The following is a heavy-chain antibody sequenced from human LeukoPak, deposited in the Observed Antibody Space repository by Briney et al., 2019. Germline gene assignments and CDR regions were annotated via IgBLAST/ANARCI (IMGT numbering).Heavy chain of an antibody. J-gene: IGHJ3*02. CDR2: IYTSGST. CDR1: GGSISSGSYY. CDR3: ARRHHCSSTSCYIALPFDI. Sequence: NSSETLSLTCTVSGGSISSGSYYWSWIRQPAGKGLEWIGRIYTSGSTNYNPSLKSRVTISVDTSKNQFSLKLSSVTAADTAVYYCARRHHCSSTSCYIALPFDIWGQGTMVTVSS. V-gene: IGHV4-61*02. D-gene: IGHD2-2*02.